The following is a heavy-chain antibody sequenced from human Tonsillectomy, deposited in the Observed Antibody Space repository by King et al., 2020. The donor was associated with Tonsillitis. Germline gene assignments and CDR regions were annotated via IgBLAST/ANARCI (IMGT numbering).Heavy chain of an antibody. CDR2: IYYSGST. V-gene: IGHV4-39*07. D-gene: IGHD4-17*01. CDR3: ARRDYGDPLFDY. Sequence: QLQESGPGLVKPSETLSLTCTVSGGSISSGSYYWDWIRQPPGKGLEWIGSIYYSGSTYYNPSLKSRVTISVDTSKNQFSLKLSSVTAADTAVYFCARRDYGDPLFDYCGQGTLVTVSS. J-gene: IGHJ4*02. CDR1: GGSISSGSYY.